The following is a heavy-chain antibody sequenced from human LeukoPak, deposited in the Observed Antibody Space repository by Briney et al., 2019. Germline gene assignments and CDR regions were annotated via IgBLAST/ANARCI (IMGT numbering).Heavy chain of an antibody. Sequence: GESLKISCKGSGYGFTSYWIGWVRQMPGKGLEWMGIIYPGDSDTRYSPSFQGQVTISADKSISTAYLQWSSLKASDTAMYYCARPPGGYSSGWPTGYFDYWGQGTLVTVSS. CDR2: IYPGDSDT. CDR3: ARPPGGYSSGWPTGYFDY. J-gene: IGHJ4*02. V-gene: IGHV5-51*01. D-gene: IGHD6-19*01. CDR1: GYGFTSYW.